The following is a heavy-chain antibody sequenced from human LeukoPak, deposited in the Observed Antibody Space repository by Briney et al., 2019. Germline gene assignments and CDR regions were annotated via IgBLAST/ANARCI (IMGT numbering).Heavy chain of an antibody. Sequence: SGGSLRLSCAASGFTFSSYAMSWVRQAPGKGLEWVSSISSSSSYIYYADSVKGRFTISRDNAKNSLYLQMNSLRAEDTAVYYCARDSVPFGGYDYRNPFDYWGQGTLVSVSS. J-gene: IGHJ4*02. CDR3: ARDSVPFGGYDYRNPFDY. CDR1: GFTFSSYA. CDR2: ISSSSSYI. D-gene: IGHD5-12*01. V-gene: IGHV3-21*01.